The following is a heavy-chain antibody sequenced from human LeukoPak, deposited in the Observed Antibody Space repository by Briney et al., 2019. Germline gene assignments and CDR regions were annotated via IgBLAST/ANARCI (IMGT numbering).Heavy chain of an antibody. CDR1: GFTFSDYS. D-gene: IGHD1-1*01. Sequence: GGSLRLSCAASGFTFSDYSMNWVRQAPGKGLEWVSSISDDSNYIYYADSVKGRFTISRDNAKNSLYLQMSSLRVEDTAVYYCARGDFESGTYNDAFDVWGQGTMVTVS. CDR3: ARGDFESGTYNDAFDV. CDR2: ISDDSNYI. J-gene: IGHJ3*01. V-gene: IGHV3-21*01.